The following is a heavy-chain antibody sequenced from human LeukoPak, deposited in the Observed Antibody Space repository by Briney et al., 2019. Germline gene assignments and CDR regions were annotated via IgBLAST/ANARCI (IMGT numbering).Heavy chain of an antibody. V-gene: IGHV3-23*01. Sequence: GGSLRLSCAASGFTFSSYAMSWVRQAPGKGLEWVSAISGSGGSTYYADSVKGRFTVSRDNSKNTLYLQMNSLRAEDTAVYYCAKDRDIVVVPAAMGADYWGQGTLVTVSS. J-gene: IGHJ4*02. CDR1: GFTFSSYA. CDR3: AKDRDIVVVPAAMGADY. CDR2: ISGSGGST. D-gene: IGHD2-2*01.